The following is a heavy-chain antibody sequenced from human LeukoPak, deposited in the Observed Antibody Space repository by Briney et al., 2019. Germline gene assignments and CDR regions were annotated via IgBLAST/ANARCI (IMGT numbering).Heavy chain of an antibody. V-gene: IGHV3-23*01. J-gene: IGHJ6*02. D-gene: IGHD3-9*01. CDR2: ISGSGGST. Sequence: GGSLRLSCAASGFTFSSYAMSWVRQAPGKGLEWVSAISGSGGSTYYADSVKGRFTISRDNSKNTLYLQMNSLRAEDTAVYYCAKTYYDILTGYGYYGMDVWGQGTMVTVSS. CDR1: GFTFSSYA. CDR3: AKTYYDILTGYGYYGMDV.